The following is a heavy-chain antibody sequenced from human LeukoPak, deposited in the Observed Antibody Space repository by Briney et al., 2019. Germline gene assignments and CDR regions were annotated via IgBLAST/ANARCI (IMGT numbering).Heavy chain of an antibody. CDR3: ARSDVWSGFDD. V-gene: IGHV1-8*03. CDR2: MNPNSGNT. Sequence: ASVKVSCKASGYTFTSYDINGVRQATGQGLEWMGWMNPNSGNTGYAHKFQGGVSITRNTSISTAYMELSSLRSEDTAVYYCARSDVWSGFDDWGQGTTVTVSS. CDR1: GYTFTSYD. D-gene: IGHD3-3*01. J-gene: IGHJ4*02.